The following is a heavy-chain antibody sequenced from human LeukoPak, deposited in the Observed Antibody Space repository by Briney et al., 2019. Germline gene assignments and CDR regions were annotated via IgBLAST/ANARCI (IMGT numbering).Heavy chain of an antibody. Sequence: GESLRPSCSTSGFTFSFYGMHWVRQAPGKGLEWVAFIQYDGSYKFYADSVQGRFSISRDNSKNTLFLQMNSLRAEDTAIYYCAKTSDQLLFSKFDFWGQGTLVTVSS. CDR1: GFTFSFYG. D-gene: IGHD2/OR15-2a*01. CDR2: IQYDGSYK. V-gene: IGHV3-30*02. J-gene: IGHJ4*02. CDR3: AKTSDQLLFSKFDF.